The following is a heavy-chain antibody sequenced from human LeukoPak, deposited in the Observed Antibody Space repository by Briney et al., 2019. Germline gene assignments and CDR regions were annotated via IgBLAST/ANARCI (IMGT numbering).Heavy chain of an antibody. V-gene: IGHV3-11*01. CDR2: ISSSGDTI. CDR1: GFTFSDYY. J-gene: IGHJ4*02. CDR3: ARDRFLEWLLPIDY. Sequence: GGSLRLSCAASGFTFSDYYMIWIRQAPGKGLEWVSYISSSGDTIYYAGSVKGRFTISRDNAKSSLYLQMNSLRAEDTAVYYCARDRFLEWLLPIDYWGQGTLVTVPS. D-gene: IGHD3-3*01.